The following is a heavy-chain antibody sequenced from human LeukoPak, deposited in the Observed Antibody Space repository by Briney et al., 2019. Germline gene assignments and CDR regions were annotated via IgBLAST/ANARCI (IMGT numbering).Heavy chain of an antibody. CDR3: AGTRYCSGATCYSPELFDS. J-gene: IGHJ4*02. CDR1: AYSISTGYH. Sequence: PSQTLSLTCAVSAYSISTGYHWGWIRQSPGRGLERIGSTYHSGNTYYNPSLKCRFTISMDTSMNQFSLQVTSVTAADTAVYYCAGTRYCSGATCYSPELFDSWGQGTLVTVSS. V-gene: IGHV4-38-2*01. CDR2: TYHSGNT. D-gene: IGHD2-15*01.